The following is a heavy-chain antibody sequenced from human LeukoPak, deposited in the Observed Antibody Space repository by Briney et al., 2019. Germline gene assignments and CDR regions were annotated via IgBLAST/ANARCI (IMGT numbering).Heavy chain of an antibody. CDR2: IKQEGNEK. J-gene: IGHJ4*02. CDR1: GFTFRSYW. V-gene: IGHV3-7*05. D-gene: IGHD4-23*01. CDR3: AANGGPFDF. Sequence: GGSLRLSCAASGFTFRSYWMNWVRQAPGKGLEFVANIKQEGNEKYYVDSVKGRFTISRDNAKNSLYLQMNGLRAEDTAVYYCAANGGPFDFWGQGTLVTVSA.